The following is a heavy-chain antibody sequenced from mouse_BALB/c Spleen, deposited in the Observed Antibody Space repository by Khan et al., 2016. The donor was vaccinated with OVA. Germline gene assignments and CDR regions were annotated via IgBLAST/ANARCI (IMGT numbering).Heavy chain of an antibody. Sequence: EVKLLVSGPGLVKPSQSLSLTCTVTGYSITSGYAWNWIRQFPGNKLEWMGYISYSGVTSYTPSLKSRISITRDTSKNQFFLQLNSVTTEDTATYYCARGNYYGYYFDYWGQGTTLTVSS. D-gene: IGHD1-1*01. CDR1: GYSITSGYA. CDR2: ISYSGVT. V-gene: IGHV3-2*02. J-gene: IGHJ2*01. CDR3: ARGNYYGYYFDY.